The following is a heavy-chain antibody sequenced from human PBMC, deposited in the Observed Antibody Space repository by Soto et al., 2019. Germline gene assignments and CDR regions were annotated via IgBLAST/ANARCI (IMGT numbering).Heavy chain of an antibody. CDR2: ISDDGSKK. V-gene: IGHV3-30*18. J-gene: IGHJ6*02. Sequence: QVQLVESGGGVVQPGGSLRLSCAASGFTFSTYGMHWVRQAPGKGLEWVGVISDDGSKKYYIDSVKGRFTFSRDNSKNTLYLQMNRLRTEDTAVYYCAKDNMVIVAVHQYNNLDVWGQGTTVSVSS. CDR3: AKDNMVIVAVHQYNNLDV. D-gene: IGHD3-22*01. CDR1: GFTFSTYG.